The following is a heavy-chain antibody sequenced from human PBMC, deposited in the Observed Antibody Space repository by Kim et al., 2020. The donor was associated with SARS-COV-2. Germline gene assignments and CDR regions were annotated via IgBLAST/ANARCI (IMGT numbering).Heavy chain of an antibody. CDR3: ARDGQQVCYFDY. V-gene: IGHV7-4-1*02. J-gene: IGHJ4*02. Sequence: TYAKGFTGRFDFSLDTSVSTAYLQISSLKAKDTAVYYCARDGQQVCYFDYWGQGTLVTVSS. D-gene: IGHD6-13*01.